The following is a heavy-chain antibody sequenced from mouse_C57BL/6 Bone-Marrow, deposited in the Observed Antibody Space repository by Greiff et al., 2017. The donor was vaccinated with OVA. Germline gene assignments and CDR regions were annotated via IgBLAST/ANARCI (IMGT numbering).Heavy chain of an antibody. Sequence: VQLQQPGAELVKPGASVKLSCKASGYTFTSYWMHWVKQRPGRGLEWIGRIDPYSGGTEYASKFPGKATITADTSSNTAYLQLSSLTSEDTAVYYCTTEYNYGSSCVFDYWGQGTTLTVSS. V-gene: IGHV1-62-3*01. CDR2: IDPYSGGT. J-gene: IGHJ2*01. CDR3: TTEYNYGSSCVFDY. CDR1: GYTFTSYW. D-gene: IGHD1-1*01.